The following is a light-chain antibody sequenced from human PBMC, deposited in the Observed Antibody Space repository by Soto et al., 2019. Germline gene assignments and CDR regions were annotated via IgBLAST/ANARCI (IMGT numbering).Light chain of an antibody. V-gene: IGKV1-5*01. Sequence: DIQMTQSPSTLSASVGDRVTITCRASQSISSWLAWYQQKPGKAPKLLIYDASSLESGVPSRFSGSGSGTSFTLTIYSLQPEDFATYYCLQDYKYPLTFGQGTKVELK. CDR1: QSISSW. CDR2: DAS. J-gene: IGKJ1*01. CDR3: LQDYKYPLT.